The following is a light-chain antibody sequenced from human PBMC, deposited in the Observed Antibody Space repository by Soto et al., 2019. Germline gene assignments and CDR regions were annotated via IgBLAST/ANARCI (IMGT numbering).Light chain of an antibody. V-gene: IGKV2-28*01. J-gene: IGKJ4*01. CDR3: MQAIQTPLT. CDR2: FGS. Sequence: DIVMTQSPLSLPVTPGEPASISCRSSASLLHSNGYNCLDWYVQKPGQSPQLLIYFGSYRASGVPDRFSGSGWGSDFTLIFSKVEAEDVGVYYCMQAIQTPLTFGGGTKVEFK. CDR1: ASLLHSNGYNC.